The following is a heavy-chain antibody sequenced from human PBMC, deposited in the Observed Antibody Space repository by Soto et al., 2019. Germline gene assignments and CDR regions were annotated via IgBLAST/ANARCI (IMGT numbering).Heavy chain of an antibody. Sequence: SETLSLTCTVSGGSISSYYWSWIRQPPGKGLEWIGYIYYSGSTNYNPSLKSRVTISVDTSKNQFSLKLTSVTAADAALYYCARDFFDSSDYTTNWFDPWGQGTLVTVSS. J-gene: IGHJ5*02. CDR3: ARDFFDSSDYTTNWFDP. CDR2: IYYSGST. CDR1: GGSISSYY. V-gene: IGHV4-59*08. D-gene: IGHD3-22*01.